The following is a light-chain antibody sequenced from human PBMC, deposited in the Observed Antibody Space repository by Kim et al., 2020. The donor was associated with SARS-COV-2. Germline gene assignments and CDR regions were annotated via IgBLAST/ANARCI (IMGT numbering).Light chain of an antibody. CDR1: KLGDKY. V-gene: IGLV3-1*01. CDR2: QDS. Sequence: VSPGKTASITCSGDKLGDKYACWYQQTPGQSPVLVIYQDSKRPSGIPERFSGSNSGNTATLTISGTQAMDEADYYCQAWDSNTGVFGGGTQLTVL. CDR3: QAWDSNTGV. J-gene: IGLJ2*01.